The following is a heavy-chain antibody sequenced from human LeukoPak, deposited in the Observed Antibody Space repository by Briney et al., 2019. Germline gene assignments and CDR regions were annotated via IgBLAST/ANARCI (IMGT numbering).Heavy chain of an antibody. Sequence: GESLKISCQGSGXSFTNYWIGWVRQMPGKGLEYMGILYPGDSDTRYSPSFQGQVTISADKSISTAYLQWSSLQASDTAMYYCATGYGSGRGAFDIWGQGTMVTVSS. J-gene: IGHJ3*02. D-gene: IGHD6-19*01. CDR3: ATGYGSGRGAFDI. V-gene: IGHV5-51*01. CDR2: LYPGDSDT. CDR1: GXSFTNYW.